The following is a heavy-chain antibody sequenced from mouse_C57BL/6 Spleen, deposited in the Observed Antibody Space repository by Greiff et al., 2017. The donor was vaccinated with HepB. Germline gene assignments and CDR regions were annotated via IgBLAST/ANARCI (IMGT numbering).Heavy chain of an antibody. CDR3: ARQGVYGNYGVDY. V-gene: IGHV5-12*01. CDR1: GFTFSDYY. Sequence: EVKVVESGGGLVQPGGSLKLSCAASGFTFSDYYMYWVRQTPEKRLEWVAYISNGGGSTYYPDTVKGRFTISRDNAKNTLYLHMSRLKSEDTAMYYCARQGVYGNYGVDYWGQGTTLTVSS. D-gene: IGHD2-1*01. J-gene: IGHJ2*01. CDR2: ISNGGGST.